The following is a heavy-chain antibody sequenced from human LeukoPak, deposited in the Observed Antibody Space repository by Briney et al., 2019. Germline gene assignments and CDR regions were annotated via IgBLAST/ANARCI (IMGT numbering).Heavy chain of an antibody. J-gene: IGHJ5*02. CDR1: GGSISSGSYY. D-gene: IGHD3-10*01. Sequence: PSETLSLTCTVSGGSISSGSYYWSWIRQPAGRGLEWIGRIYTSGSTNYNPSLNSRVTISIDTSNNQFSLKLSSATATDTAVYHCARHGGSGLDWFDPWGQGTLVTVSS. CDR2: IYTSGST. V-gene: IGHV4-61*02. CDR3: ARHGGSGLDWFDP.